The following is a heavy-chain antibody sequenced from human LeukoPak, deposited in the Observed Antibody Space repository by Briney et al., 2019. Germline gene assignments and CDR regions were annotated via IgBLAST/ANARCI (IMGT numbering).Heavy chain of an antibody. Sequence: ASVKVSCKVSGYTLTELSMHWVRQAPGKGLEWMGGFDPEDGETIYAQKFQGRVTMTEDTSTDTAYMELSSLRSEDTAVYYCATAANGRYCSGGSCYGDYWGQGTLVTASS. CDR1: GYTLTELS. CDR2: FDPEDGET. CDR3: ATAANGRYCSGGSCYGDY. J-gene: IGHJ4*02. V-gene: IGHV1-24*01. D-gene: IGHD2-15*01.